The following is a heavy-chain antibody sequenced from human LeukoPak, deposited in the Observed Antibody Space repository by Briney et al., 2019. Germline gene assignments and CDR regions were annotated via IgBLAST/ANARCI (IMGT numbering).Heavy chain of an antibody. Sequence: GGSLRLSCAASGFTFRSYSMNWVRQAPGKRLEWPSSITSSGSHMYYADSVKGRFTISRDNAKSSLYLQMNSLSPEDTAVYYCASFMTTVTIPDYWGQGTLVTVSS. V-gene: IGHV3-21*01. J-gene: IGHJ4*02. CDR3: ASFMTTVTIPDY. CDR2: ITSSGSHM. CDR1: GFTFRSYS. D-gene: IGHD4-17*01.